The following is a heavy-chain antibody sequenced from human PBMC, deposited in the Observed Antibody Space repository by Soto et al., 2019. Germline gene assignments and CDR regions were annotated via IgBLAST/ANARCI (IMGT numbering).Heavy chain of an antibody. CDR2: ISYDGSNK. J-gene: IGHJ4*02. CDR3: ARPQYIAVDAFDY. Sequence: QVQLVESGGGVVQPGRSLRLSCAASGFTFSSYAMHWVRQAPGKGLEWVAVISYDGSNKYYADSVKGRFTISRDNSKNALYLQMNSLRAEDTAVYYCARPQYIAVDAFDYWGQGTLVTVSS. CDR1: GFTFSSYA. D-gene: IGHD6-19*01. V-gene: IGHV3-30-3*01.